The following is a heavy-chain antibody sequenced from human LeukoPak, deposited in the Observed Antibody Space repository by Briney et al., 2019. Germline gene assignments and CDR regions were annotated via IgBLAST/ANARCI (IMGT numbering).Heavy chain of an antibody. CDR1: GFTFSNYG. V-gene: IGHV3-23*01. CDR2: ISGRGDKT. J-gene: IGHJ1*01. CDR3: AKVKDASGWYAESFLH. D-gene: IGHD6-19*01. Sequence: QTGGSLRLSCGASGFTFSNYGMNWVRQAPGKGLEWVSGISGRGDKTYYADSVKGRFTISRDNSKNTLYLEMNSLRVEDTAVYYCAKVKDASGWYAESFLHRGQGTLVTVSS.